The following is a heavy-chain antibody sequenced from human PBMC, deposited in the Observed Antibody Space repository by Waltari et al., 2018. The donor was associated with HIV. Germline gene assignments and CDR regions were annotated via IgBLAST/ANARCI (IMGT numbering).Heavy chain of an antibody. CDR2: IKQDESEK. D-gene: IGHD3-22*01. J-gene: IGHJ4*02. Sequence: EVQLVESGGGLVQPGGSLRLSCAASGITFNKYWMTWVRQAPGKGLEWVANIKQDESEKYYVDSLKGRFTISRDNAKNSLFLQMNSLRVEDTAVYYCAREALYDSSGYYFDYWGQGTLVTVSS. CDR3: AREALYDSSGYYFDY. CDR1: GITFNKYW. V-gene: IGHV3-7*01.